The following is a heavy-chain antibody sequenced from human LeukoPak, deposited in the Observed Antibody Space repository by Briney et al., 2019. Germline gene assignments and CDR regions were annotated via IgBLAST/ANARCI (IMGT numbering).Heavy chain of an antibody. D-gene: IGHD6-19*01. Sequence: GGSLRLSCTASGFTFGDYSMNWVRQAPGKGLEWVGFLRGKAFGGTMEYAASVEGRFTISRDNSKNIAYLQMNSLRTEDTAVYYCTRALRSSVWYYFDLWGQGTLLTVSS. CDR1: GFTFGDYS. J-gene: IGHJ4*02. V-gene: IGHV3-49*04. CDR3: TRALRSSVWYYFDL. CDR2: LRGKAFGGTM.